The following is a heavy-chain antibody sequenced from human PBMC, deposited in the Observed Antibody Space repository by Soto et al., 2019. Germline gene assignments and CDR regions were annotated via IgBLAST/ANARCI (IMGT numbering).Heavy chain of an antibody. Sequence: PGESLKISCKGSGYSFTSYWIGWVRQMPGKGLEWMGIIYPGDSDTRYSPSFQGQVTISADKSISTAYLQWSSLKASDTAMYYCARQMDDILTGLFYGMDVWGQGTTVTVSS. D-gene: IGHD3-9*01. CDR1: GYSFTSYW. V-gene: IGHV5-51*01. CDR2: IYPGDSDT. CDR3: ARQMDDILTGLFYGMDV. J-gene: IGHJ6*02.